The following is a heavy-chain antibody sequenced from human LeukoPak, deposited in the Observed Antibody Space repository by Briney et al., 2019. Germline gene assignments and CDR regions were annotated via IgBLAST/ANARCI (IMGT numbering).Heavy chain of an antibody. CDR2: ISGSGGST. J-gene: IGHJ4*02. D-gene: IGHD3-22*01. V-gene: IGHV3-23*01. CDR3: ARSQGVVVTFDY. Sequence: GGSLRLSCAASGFTFSSYAMSWVRQAPGKGLEWVSAISGSGGSTYYADSVKGRFTISRDNSKNTLYLQMNSLRAEDTAVYYCARSQGVVVTFDYWGQGTLVTVSS. CDR1: GFTFSSYA.